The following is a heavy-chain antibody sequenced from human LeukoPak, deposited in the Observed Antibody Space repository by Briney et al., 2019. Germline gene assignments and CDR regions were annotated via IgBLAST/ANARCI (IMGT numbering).Heavy chain of an antibody. CDR2: IWYDGSNK. J-gene: IGHJ4*02. V-gene: IGHV3-33*01. Sequence: PGGSLRLSCAASGFTFSTYGMHWIRQAPGKGLEWVALIWYDGSNKYYTDSVKGRFTVSRDNSKNTLYLQMDSLRADDTAVYYCARDPFDGDYYSDYWGQGTLVTVSS. CDR1: GFTFSTYG. D-gene: IGHD4-17*01. CDR3: ARDPFDGDYYSDY.